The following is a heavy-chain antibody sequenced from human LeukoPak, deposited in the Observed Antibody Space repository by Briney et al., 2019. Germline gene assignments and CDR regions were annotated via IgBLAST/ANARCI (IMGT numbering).Heavy chain of an antibody. Sequence: GASVKVSCKASGGTFSSYAICWVRQAPGQGLEWMGGIIPIFGTANYAQKLQGRVTITADESTSTAYMELSSLRSEDTAVYYCAGGVYRRDRFDAFDIWGQGTMVTVSS. J-gene: IGHJ3*02. CDR2: IIPIFGTA. D-gene: IGHD3-16*02. CDR3: AGGVYRRDRFDAFDI. V-gene: IGHV1-69*01. CDR1: GGTFSSYA.